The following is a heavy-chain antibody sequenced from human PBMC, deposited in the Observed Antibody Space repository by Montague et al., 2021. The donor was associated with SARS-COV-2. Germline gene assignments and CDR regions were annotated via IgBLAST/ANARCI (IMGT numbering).Heavy chain of an antibody. CDR3: ARGEPSSGSRTTLEF. Sequence: SLRLSCAASGFPFSDYYMNWIRQAPGKGLEWVSYITTTGSTIYYADSVKGRFTISRDNTKDSLFLQMNSLRVEDTAVYYCARGEPSSGSRTTLEFWGQGTLVTVSS. D-gene: IGHD3-22*01. CDR1: GFPFSDYY. J-gene: IGHJ4*02. V-gene: IGHV3-11*01. CDR2: ITTTGSTI.